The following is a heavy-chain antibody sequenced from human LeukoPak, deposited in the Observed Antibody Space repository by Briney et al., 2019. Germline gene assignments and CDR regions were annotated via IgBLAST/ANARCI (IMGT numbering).Heavy chain of an antibody. J-gene: IGHJ4*02. D-gene: IGHD2-21*02. V-gene: IGHV1-18*01. CDR2: ISAYSTYNGNT. Sequence: GASVKVSCKASGYTFTSYGISWVRQAPGQGPEWMGWISAYSTYNGNTNYAQKFQGRVTMTTDTSTSTAYMELRSLRSDDTAVYYCARSLGGDGPCYWGQGTLVTVSS. CDR1: GYTFTSYG. CDR3: ARSLGGDGPCY.